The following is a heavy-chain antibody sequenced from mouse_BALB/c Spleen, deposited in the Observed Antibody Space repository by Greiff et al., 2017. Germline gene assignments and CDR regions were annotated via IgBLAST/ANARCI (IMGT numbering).Heavy chain of an antibody. CDR1: GYTFTSYW. Sequence: EVQRVESGPELVRPGASVKMSCKASGYTFTSYWMHWVKQRPGQGLEWIGAIYPGNSDTSYNQKFKGKAKLTAVTSASTAYMELSSLTNEDSAVYYCTRRPPGYAMDYWGQGTSVTVSS. CDR2: IYPGNSDT. J-gene: IGHJ4*01. CDR3: TRRPPGYAMDY. V-gene: IGHV1-5*01.